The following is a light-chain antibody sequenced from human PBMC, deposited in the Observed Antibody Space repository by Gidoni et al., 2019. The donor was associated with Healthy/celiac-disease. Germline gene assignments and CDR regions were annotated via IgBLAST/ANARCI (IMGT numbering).Light chain of an antibody. Sequence: QCALIQPASVSGSPGESITITCTGTDSDVGCNSFVPRYQQHPGKAPKHMIYDVRYRHSGVSNRFSGSKSGNTACLTISSLQAEDEADYYCSSYTSSSTVMFGGGTKLTVL. CDR1: DSDVGCNSF. CDR3: SSYTSSSTVM. CDR2: DVR. J-gene: IGLJ3*02. V-gene: IGLV2-14*03.